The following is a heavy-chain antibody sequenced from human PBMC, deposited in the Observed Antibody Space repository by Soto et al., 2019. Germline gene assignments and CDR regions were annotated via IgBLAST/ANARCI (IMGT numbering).Heavy chain of an antibody. CDR1: VGSIHDYY. Sequence: QVQLQESGPGLVKPSQTLSLTCTVSVGSIHDYYWVWIRQPPGKGLEWFGSIFYTGSTDYNPSLKSRVTPSLAASKNQFSLNLSSVTAAETAVYYCARVNRGAFDHWGQGALVTVSS. CDR3: ARVNRGAFDH. V-gene: IGHV4-59*01. CDR2: IFYTGST. J-gene: IGHJ4*02.